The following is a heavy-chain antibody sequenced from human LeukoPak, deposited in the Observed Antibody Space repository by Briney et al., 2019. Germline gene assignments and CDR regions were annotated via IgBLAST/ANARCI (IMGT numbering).Heavy chain of an antibody. CDR1: GFTFSSYG. Sequence: GRSLRLSCAASGFTFSSYGMHWVRQAPGKGLEWVAVIWYDGSNKYYADSVKGRFTISRDNSKNTLYLQMNSLRAEDTAVYYCAGEHGDYFYFDYWGQGTLVAVSS. CDR3: AGEHGDYFYFDY. V-gene: IGHV3-33*01. D-gene: IGHD4-17*01. J-gene: IGHJ4*02. CDR2: IWYDGSNK.